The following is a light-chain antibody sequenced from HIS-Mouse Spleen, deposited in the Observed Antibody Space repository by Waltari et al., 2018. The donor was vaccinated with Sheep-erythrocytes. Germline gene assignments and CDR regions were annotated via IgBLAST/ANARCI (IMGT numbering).Light chain of an antibody. CDR2: EVS. J-gene: IGLJ3*02. V-gene: IGLV2-14*01. CDR3: SSYTSSSTWV. Sequence: QSALTQPASVSGSPGQSITISCTGTSSDVRGYNYVSWYQQHPGKAPKLMIYEVSNRPSGVSNRFSGSKSGNTASLTISGLQAEDEADYYCSSYTSSSTWVFGGGTKLTVI. CDR1: SSDVRGYNY.